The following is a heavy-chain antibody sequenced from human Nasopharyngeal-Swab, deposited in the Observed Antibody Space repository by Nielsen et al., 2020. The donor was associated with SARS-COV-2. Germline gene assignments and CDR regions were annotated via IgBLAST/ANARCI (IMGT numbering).Heavy chain of an antibody. CDR1: GFPFNSYT. V-gene: IGHV3-48*02. D-gene: IGHD1-14*01. J-gene: IGHJ3*02. CDR3: ARDWLTGNSIEALDI. CDR2: ITPGGDKM. Sequence: GESLKISCAASGFPFNSYTMYWVRQAPGKGLEYLSSITPGGDKMYYGDSVKGRFTVSRDDAKSSLYLQMNSLRDEDSAVYFCARDWLTGNSIEALDIWGQGTLVTVSS.